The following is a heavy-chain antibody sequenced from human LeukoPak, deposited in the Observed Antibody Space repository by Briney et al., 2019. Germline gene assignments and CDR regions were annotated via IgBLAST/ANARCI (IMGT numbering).Heavy chain of an antibody. CDR2: IYPGDSDT. V-gene: IGHV5-51*01. CDR3: ARGGYSYGSPEDAFDI. CDR1: GYSFTSYW. D-gene: IGHD5-18*01. J-gene: IGHJ3*02. Sequence: PGESLKISCKGSGYSFTSYWIGWVRQMPGKGLEWMGIIYPGDSDTRYSPSFQGQVTISADKSISTAYLQWSSLKASDTAMYYCARGGYSYGSPEDAFDIWGQGTMVTVSS.